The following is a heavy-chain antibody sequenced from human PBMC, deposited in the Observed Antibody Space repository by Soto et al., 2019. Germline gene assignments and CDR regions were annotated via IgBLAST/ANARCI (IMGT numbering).Heavy chain of an antibody. CDR2: IWYDGSNK. J-gene: IGHJ6*02. V-gene: IGHV3-33*01. CDR1: GFTFSSYG. D-gene: IGHD3-3*01. CDR3: ARNLYYDFWSGYYYYYYGMDV. Sequence: GSLRLSCAASGFTFSSYGMHWVRQAPGKGLEWVAVIWYDGSNKYYADSVKGRFTISRDNSKNTLYLQMNSLSAEDTAVYYCARNLYYDFWSGYYYYYYGMDVWGQGTTVTVSS.